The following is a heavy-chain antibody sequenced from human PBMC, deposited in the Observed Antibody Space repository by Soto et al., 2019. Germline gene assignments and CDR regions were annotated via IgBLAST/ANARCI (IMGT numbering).Heavy chain of an antibody. CDR2: ISSSSSYI. V-gene: IGHV3-21*01. CDR3: ARDSYITAAGGPSYYYGMDV. D-gene: IGHD6-13*01. CDR1: GFTFSSYS. J-gene: IGHJ6*02. Sequence: EVQLVESGGGLVKPGGSLRLSSAASGFTFSSYSMNWVRQAPGKGLEWVSSISSSSSYIYYADSVKGRFTISRDNAKNSLYLQMNSLRAEDTAVYYCARDSYITAAGGPSYYYGMDVWGQGTTVTVSS.